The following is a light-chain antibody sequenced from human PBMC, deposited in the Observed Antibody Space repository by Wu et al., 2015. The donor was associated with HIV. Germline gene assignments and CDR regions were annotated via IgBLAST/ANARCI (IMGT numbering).Light chain of an antibody. Sequence: EIVMTQSPATLSVSPGERATLSCRASQSVSSNLAWYQQKPGQAPRLLIYGASTRATGIPARFSGSGSGTEFTLTISSMQSEDFAVYYCQQYNNWPYTFGQGTKLEXE. J-gene: IGKJ2*01. CDR3: QQYNNWPYT. V-gene: IGKV3-15*01. CDR1: QSVSSN. CDR2: GAS.